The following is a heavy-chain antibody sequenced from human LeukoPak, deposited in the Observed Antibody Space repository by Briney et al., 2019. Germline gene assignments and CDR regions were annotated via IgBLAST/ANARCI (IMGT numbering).Heavy chain of an antibody. CDR1: GFTFSSYA. CDR3: AKDGERYSSGWYGDY. CDR2: ISGSGGST. V-gene: IGHV3-23*01. J-gene: IGHJ4*02. D-gene: IGHD6-19*01. Sequence: GGSLRLSCAASGFTFSSYAMSWVRQAPGKGLEWVSAISGSGGSTYYADSVKGRFTISRDNSKNTLYLQMNSLRAEDTAVYYCAKDGERYSSGWYGDYWGQGTLVTVSS.